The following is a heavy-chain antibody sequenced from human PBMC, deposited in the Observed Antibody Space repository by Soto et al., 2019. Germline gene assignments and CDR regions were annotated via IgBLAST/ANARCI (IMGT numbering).Heavy chain of an antibody. CDR1: GFTFISYA. J-gene: IGHJ3*02. D-gene: IGHD3-22*01. CDR3: AKDRMIVVVCPFDI. Sequence: GGFLRLSCAASGFTFISYAMSWVRQAPGKGLEWVSAISGSGGSTYYADSVKGRFTISRDNSKNTLYLQMNSLRAEDTAVYYCAKDRMIVVVCPFDIWGQGAMVTVSS. V-gene: IGHV3-23*01. CDR2: ISGSGGST.